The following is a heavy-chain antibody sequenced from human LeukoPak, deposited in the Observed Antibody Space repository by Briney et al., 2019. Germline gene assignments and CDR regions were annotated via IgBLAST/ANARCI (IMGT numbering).Heavy chain of an antibody. D-gene: IGHD6-13*01. V-gene: IGHV3-7*01. J-gene: IGHJ4*02. CDR1: GFTFSDYY. CDR2: INQDGSET. CDR3: ARDIAAPGSY. Sequence: GGSLRLSCAASGFTFSDYYMSWIRQAPGKGLEWVANINQDGSETYYVDSVKGRFTISRDNAKNSLYLQMNSLRAEDTAVYYCARDIAAPGSYWGQGTLVTVSS.